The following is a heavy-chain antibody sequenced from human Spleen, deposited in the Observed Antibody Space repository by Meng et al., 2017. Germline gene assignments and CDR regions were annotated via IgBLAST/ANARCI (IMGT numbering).Heavy chain of an antibody. D-gene: IGHD6-13*01. Sequence: GSLRLSCTVSGASIRSYDWSWIRQPAGKGLEWIGRIYTSGNTNHNPSLRSRVTMSVDTSKNQFSLKLSSVTAADTAVYYCARGRRQQLVRGTDAFDIWGQGTMVTVSS. CDR2: IYTSGNT. J-gene: IGHJ3*02. CDR1: GASIRSYD. V-gene: IGHV4-4*07. CDR3: ARGRRQQLVRGTDAFDI.